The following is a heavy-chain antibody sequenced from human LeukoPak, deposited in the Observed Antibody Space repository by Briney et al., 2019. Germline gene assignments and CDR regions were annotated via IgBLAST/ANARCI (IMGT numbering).Heavy chain of an antibody. Sequence: KTSETLSLTCSVSGGSITISSYYWSWIRQPPGKGLEWIGYIHYRGTTNYNPSLKSRVTISADTSKNQFSLKLNSVTAADTAVYYCARLNYCFYGTDVWGPGTTVTVSS. J-gene: IGHJ6*02. V-gene: IGHV4-61*05. CDR2: IHYRGTT. D-gene: IGHD2-21*01. CDR1: GGSITISSYY. CDR3: ARLNYCFYGTDV.